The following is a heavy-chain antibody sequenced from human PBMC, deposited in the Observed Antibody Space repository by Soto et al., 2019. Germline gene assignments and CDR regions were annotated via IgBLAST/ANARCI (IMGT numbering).Heavy chain of an antibody. Sequence: QMQLVQSGAEVKKPGASVKVSCKASGYSFTSYDINWVRQATGQGLEWMGWMNTKSGDTGHAQKFQGRVTLTMDASISTAYMELNSLRSDDTAVFYCARAAASLDPWGQGTLVTVSS. D-gene: IGHD6-25*01. CDR1: GYSFTSYD. J-gene: IGHJ5*02. CDR3: ARAAASLDP. V-gene: IGHV1-8*01. CDR2: MNTKSGDT.